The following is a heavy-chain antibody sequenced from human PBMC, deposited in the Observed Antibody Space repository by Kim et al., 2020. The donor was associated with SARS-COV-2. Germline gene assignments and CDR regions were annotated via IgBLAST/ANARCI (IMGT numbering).Heavy chain of an antibody. D-gene: IGHD3-10*01. CDR3: ARSKSSRYYYGSGSPAGVEP. V-gene: IGHV1-8*01. CDR1: GYTFTSYD. Sequence: ASVKVSCKASGYTFTSYDINWVRQATGQGLEWMGWMNPNSGNTGYAQKFQGRVTMTRNTSISTAYMELSSLRSEDTAVYYCARSKSSRYYYGSGSPAGVEPWGQGTLVTVSS. CDR2: MNPNSGNT. J-gene: IGHJ5*02.